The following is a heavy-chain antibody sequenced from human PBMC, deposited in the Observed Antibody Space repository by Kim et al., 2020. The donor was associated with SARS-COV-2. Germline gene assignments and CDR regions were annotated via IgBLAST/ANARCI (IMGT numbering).Heavy chain of an antibody. Sequence: SETLSLTCAVYGGSFSGYYWSWIRQPPGKGLEWIGEINHSGSTNYNPSLKSRVTISVDTSKNHFSLNLCSVTAADTAVYYCTRGWGAVAGYYYYYGMAV. J-gene: IGHJ6*01. CDR1: GGSFSGYY. CDR2: INHSGST. V-gene: IGHV4-34*01. D-gene: IGHD6-19*01. CDR3: TRGWGAVAGYYYYYGMAV.